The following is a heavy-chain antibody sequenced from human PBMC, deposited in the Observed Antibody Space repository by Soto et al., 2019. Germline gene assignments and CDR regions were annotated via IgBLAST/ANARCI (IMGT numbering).Heavy chain of an antibody. CDR1: GFTFYYYT. V-gene: IGHV3-43*01. CDR2: ISWDGGST. Sequence: GSLILSCASSGFTFYYYTMHWVRQAPGKGLEWVSLISWDGGSTYYADSVKGRFTISRDNSKNSLYLQMNSLRTEDTALYYCAKEYCGGDCYYSAGGMDVWGQGTTVTVSS. CDR3: AKEYCGGDCYYSAGGMDV. D-gene: IGHD2-21*02. J-gene: IGHJ6*02.